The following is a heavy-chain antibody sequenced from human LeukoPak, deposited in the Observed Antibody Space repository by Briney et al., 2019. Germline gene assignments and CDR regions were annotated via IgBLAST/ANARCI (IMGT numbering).Heavy chain of an antibody. CDR2: MNPNSGNT. CDR1: GYTFTSYD. J-gene: IGHJ5*02. V-gene: IGHV1-8*03. CDR3: ARAHTYDFWSGYFNWFDP. D-gene: IGHD3-3*01. Sequence: ASVKVSCKASGYTFTSYDINWVRQATGQGLEWMGWMNPNSGNTGYAQKFQGRVTITRNTSISTAYMELSSLRSEDTAVYYCARAHTYDFWSGYFNWFDPWGRGTLVTVSS.